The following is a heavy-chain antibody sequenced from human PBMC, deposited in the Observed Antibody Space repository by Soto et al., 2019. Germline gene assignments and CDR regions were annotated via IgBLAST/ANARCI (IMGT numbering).Heavy chain of an antibody. D-gene: IGHD6-13*01. Sequence: QVQLVESGGGVVQPGRSLRVSCAASGFTFSSYGMHWVRQAPGKGLEWVAVISYDGSNKYYEDSVKGRFTISRDNSKNTLHLQTNSLRVEDTAVYYCANEYSSSWYYFDYWGHGTLVTVSA. CDR2: ISYDGSNK. J-gene: IGHJ4*01. CDR3: ANEYSSSWYYFDY. CDR1: GFTFSSYG. V-gene: IGHV3-30*18.